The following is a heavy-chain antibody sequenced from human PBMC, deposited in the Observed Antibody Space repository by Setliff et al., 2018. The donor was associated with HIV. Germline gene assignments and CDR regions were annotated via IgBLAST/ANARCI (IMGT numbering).Heavy chain of an antibody. D-gene: IGHD2-21*02. V-gene: IGHV1-2*06. CDR2: INPKSGAT. CDR3: ARAGVSCGTACYSQDFNYYYYMDV. CDR1: GDIFSFYA. Sequence: ASVKVSCKASGDIFSFYALSWVRQAPGQGLEWMGRINPKSGATNYAQKFQGSVTLNRDTAISTAYIEVKRLRSDDTAVYYCARAGVSCGTACYSQDFNYYYYMDVWGKGTTVTV. J-gene: IGHJ6*03.